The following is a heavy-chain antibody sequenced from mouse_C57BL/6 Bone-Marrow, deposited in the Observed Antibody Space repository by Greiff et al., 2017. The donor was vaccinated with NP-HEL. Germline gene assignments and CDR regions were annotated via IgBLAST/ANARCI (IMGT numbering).Heavy chain of an antibody. CDR2: ISSGSSTI. CDR1: GFTFSDYG. J-gene: IGHJ3*01. Sequence: DVKLVESGGGLVKPGGSLKLSCAASGFTFSDYGMHWVRQAPEKGLEWVAYISSGSSTIYYADTVKGRVTISRDNAKNTLFLQMTSLRSEDTAMYYCARAGSNYPFAYWGQGTLVTVSA. V-gene: IGHV5-17*01. D-gene: IGHD2-5*01. CDR3: ARAGSNYPFAY.